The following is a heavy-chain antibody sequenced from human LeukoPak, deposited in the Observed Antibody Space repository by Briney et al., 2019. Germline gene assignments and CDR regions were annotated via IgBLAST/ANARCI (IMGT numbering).Heavy chain of an antibody. J-gene: IGHJ6*03. D-gene: IGHD5-18*01. Sequence: TSETLSLTCAVSGGSISSSNWWSWVRQPPGKGLEWIGEIYHSGSTNYNPSLKSRVTISVDKSKNQFSLKLSSVTAADTAVYYCARTVGFGLWLVRIYYYMDVWGKGTTVTVSS. V-gene: IGHV4-4*02. CDR3: ARTVGFGLWLVRIYYYMDV. CDR1: GGSISSSNW. CDR2: IYHSGST.